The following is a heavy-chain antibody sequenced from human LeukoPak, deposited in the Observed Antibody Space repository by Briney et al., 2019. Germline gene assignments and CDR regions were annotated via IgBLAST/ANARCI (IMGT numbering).Heavy chain of an antibody. Sequence: GGSLRLSCAASGFTFSSYGMHWVRQAPGKGLEWVAFIRYDGSNKYYADSVKGRFTISRDNSKNTLYLQMNSLRAEDTAVYYCAKPPGYCTNGVCYTEYYSDYWGQGTLVTVSS. D-gene: IGHD2-8*01. V-gene: IGHV3-30*02. J-gene: IGHJ4*02. CDR1: GFTFSSYG. CDR3: AKPPGYCTNGVCYTEYYSDY. CDR2: IRYDGSNK.